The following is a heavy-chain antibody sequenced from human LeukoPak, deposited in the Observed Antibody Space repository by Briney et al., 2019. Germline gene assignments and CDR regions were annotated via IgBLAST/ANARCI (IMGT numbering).Heavy chain of an antibody. CDR1: GYTLTGYY. D-gene: IGHD2-2*01. J-gene: IGHJ6*04. Sequence: GASVKVSCKASGYTLTGYYMHWVRQAPGQGLEWMGWINPNSGGTNYAQKFQGWVTMTRDTSISTAYMELSRLRSDDTAVYYCARGGRIVVVVPAAIPGMDVWGKGTTVTVSS. V-gene: IGHV1-2*04. CDR3: ARGGRIVVVVPAAIPGMDV. CDR2: INPNSGGT.